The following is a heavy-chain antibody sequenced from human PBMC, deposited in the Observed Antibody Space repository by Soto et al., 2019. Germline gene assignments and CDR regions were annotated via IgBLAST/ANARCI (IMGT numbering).Heavy chain of an antibody. CDR1: GYTITNYA. CDR2: INAGNGNT. CDR3: ARGPLLWGDV. Sequence: QVQLVQSGAEVKKPGASVKVSCKASGYTITNYAMHWVRQAPGQRLEWMGWINAGNGNTKYSQKFQGRVTITRDTSASTAYMELSSLRYEDTAVYYCARGPLLWGDVWGQGTTVTVSS. D-gene: IGHD3-10*01. V-gene: IGHV1-3*01. J-gene: IGHJ6*02.